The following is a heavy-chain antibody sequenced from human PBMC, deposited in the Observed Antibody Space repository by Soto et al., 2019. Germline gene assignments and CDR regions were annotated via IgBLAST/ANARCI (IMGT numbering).Heavy chain of an antibody. CDR2: ISYDGSNK. CDR1: GFTFSSYA. J-gene: IGHJ4*02. D-gene: IGHD1-26*01. Sequence: GGSLRLSCADSGFTFSSYAMHWVRQAPGKGLEWVAVISYDGSNKYYADSVKGRFTISRDNSNNTLYLQMNSLRAEDTAVYCCARDSNVGYFDYWGQGTQVTVSS. V-gene: IGHV3-30-3*01. CDR3: ARDSNVGYFDY.